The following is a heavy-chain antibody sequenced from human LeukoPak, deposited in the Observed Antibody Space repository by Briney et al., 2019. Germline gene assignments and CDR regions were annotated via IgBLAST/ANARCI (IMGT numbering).Heavy chain of an antibody. V-gene: IGHV3-23*01. CDR2: ISDGGRSS. Sequence: PGGSLRLSCAASGFTFSTYWMHWVRQAPGKGLEWVSGISDGGRSSYYADSVKGRFTISRDNSKNTLYLQMNSLRAEDTAVYYCAKGRRWELPLDYWGQGTLVTVSS. CDR1: GFTFSTYW. J-gene: IGHJ4*02. D-gene: IGHD1-26*01. CDR3: AKGRRWELPLDY.